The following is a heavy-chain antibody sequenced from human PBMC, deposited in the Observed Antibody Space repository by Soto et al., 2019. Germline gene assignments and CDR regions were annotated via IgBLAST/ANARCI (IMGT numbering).Heavy chain of an antibody. CDR2: IIPIFGTA. CDR3: ARAIFGVVNPFDD. D-gene: IGHD3-3*01. CDR1: GGTFSSYA. J-gene: IGHJ4*02. Sequence: QVQLVQSGAEVKKPGSSVKVSCKASGGTFSSYAISWVRQAPGQGLEWMGGIIPIFGTANYAQKFQGRVTVTANESRSTADMELSRLRSEDTAVYYCARAIFGVVNPFDDWGQGTLVTVS. V-gene: IGHV1-69*01.